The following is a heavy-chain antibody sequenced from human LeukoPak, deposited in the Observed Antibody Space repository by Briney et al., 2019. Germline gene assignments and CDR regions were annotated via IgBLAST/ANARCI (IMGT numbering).Heavy chain of an antibody. CDR3: AKLHSSSSGWDY. J-gene: IGHJ4*02. Sequence: VASVTVSCKASGYSFVFFGVSWVRQAPGKGLEWVSTISGSGGSTYYADSVKGRFTISRDNSKNTLYLQMNSLRAEDTAVYYCAKLHSSSSGWDYWGQGTLVTVSS. V-gene: IGHV3-23*01. CDR2: ISGSGGST. CDR1: GYSFVFFG. D-gene: IGHD6-6*01.